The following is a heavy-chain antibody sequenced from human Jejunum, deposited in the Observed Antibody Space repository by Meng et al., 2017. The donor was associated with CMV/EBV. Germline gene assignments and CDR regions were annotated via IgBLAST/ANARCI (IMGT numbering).Heavy chain of an antibody. CDR2: ISTSGQNA. Sequence: YMMNCVRRVAGKALEWGSSISTSGQNAFYAESVRGRFNIFRDNAKDSVSLQMSSLGVDDTGVYYCAGWRGFEWEMKGNWFDPWGQGTLVTVSS. CDR3: AGWRGFEWEMKGNWFDP. CDR1: YM. J-gene: IGHJ5*02. V-gene: IGHV3-21*01. D-gene: IGHD1-26*01.